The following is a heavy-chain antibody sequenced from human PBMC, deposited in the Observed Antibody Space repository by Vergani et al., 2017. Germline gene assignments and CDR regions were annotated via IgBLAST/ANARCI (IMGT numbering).Heavy chain of an antibody. D-gene: IGHD6-19*01. J-gene: IGHJ4*02. CDR3: AKVSVAGKRYYFDY. CDR1: GFTFSSYW. V-gene: IGHV3-7*03. Sequence: EVQLVESGGGLVQPGGSLRLSCAASGFTFSSYWMSWVRQAPGKGLEWVANIKQDGSEKYYVDSVKGRFTISRDNAKNTLYLQMNSLRAEDTAVYYCAKVSVAGKRYYFDYWGQGTLVTVSS. CDR2: IKQDGSEK.